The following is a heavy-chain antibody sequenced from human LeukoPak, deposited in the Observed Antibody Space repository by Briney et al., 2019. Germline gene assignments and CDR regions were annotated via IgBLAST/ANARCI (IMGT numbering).Heavy chain of an antibody. J-gene: IGHJ4*02. CDR2: IYCSGST. D-gene: IGHD3-3*01. V-gene: IGHV4-59*01. CDR3: AMSYDTNFDY. CDR1: GGSISSYY. Sequence: KPSETLSLTCTVSGGSISSYYWSWIRQPPGKGLEWIGYIYCSGSTSYNPSLKSRVTISVDRSKNQFSLKLRSVAAADTAGYYCAMSYDTNFDYWGQGTLVTVSS.